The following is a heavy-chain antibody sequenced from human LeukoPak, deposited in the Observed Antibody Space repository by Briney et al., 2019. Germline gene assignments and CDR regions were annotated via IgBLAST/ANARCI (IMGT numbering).Heavy chain of an antibody. Sequence: GGSLRLSCAASGFTFSSYGMHWVRQAPGKGLEWVAVISYDGSNKYYADSVKGRFTISRDNSKNTLYLQMNSLRAEDTAVYYCAKWADSSVDHWGQGTLVTVSS. J-gene: IGHJ4*02. CDR2: ISYDGSNK. D-gene: IGHD6-6*01. V-gene: IGHV3-30*18. CDR3: AKWADSSVDH. CDR1: GFTFSSYG.